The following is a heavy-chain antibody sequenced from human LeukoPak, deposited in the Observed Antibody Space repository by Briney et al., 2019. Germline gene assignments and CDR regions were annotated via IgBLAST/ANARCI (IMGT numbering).Heavy chain of an antibody. D-gene: IGHD2/OR15-2a*01. Sequence: PSDTQTLTCTVSGGSISSYSWNWIRQPPGKGLEWIGYNYNIGTTNYNPSLNSRITISVDTSKNQFSLKMRSVTVADTAVYYCVRKYWEPAAFDRWGKGPMVIVS. CDR3: VRKYWEPAAFDR. CDR2: NYNIGTT. J-gene: IGHJ3*02. V-gene: IGHV4-59*07. CDR1: GGSISSYS.